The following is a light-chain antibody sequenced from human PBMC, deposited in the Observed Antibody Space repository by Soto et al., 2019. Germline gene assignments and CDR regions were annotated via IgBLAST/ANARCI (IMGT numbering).Light chain of an antibody. V-gene: IGKV3-15*01. J-gene: IGKJ4*01. Sequence: EIVLTQSPAALSVSPGERATLSCWASQSVGSTLNWYQQRPGQAPRLLIYDTSIRATGIPARFSGSGSGTEFTLTIASLQSEDFGVYYCQRFNRWPLSFGGGTKEEI. CDR2: DTS. CDR3: QRFNRWPLS. CDR1: QSVGST.